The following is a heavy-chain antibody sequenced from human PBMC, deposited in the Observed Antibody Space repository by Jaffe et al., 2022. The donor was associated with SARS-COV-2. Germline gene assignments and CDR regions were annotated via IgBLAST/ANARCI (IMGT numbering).Heavy chain of an antibody. CDR1: GFTFSSYS. Sequence: EVQLVESGGGLVKPGGSLRLSCAASGFTFSSYSMNWVRQAPGKGLEWVSSISSSSSYIYYADSVKGRFTISRDNAKNSLYLQMNSLRAEDTAVYYCARAQLEKYYYYGMDVWGQGTTVTVSS. J-gene: IGHJ6*02. CDR2: ISSSSSYI. V-gene: IGHV3-21*01. D-gene: IGHD6-6*01. CDR3: ARAQLEKYYYYGMDV.